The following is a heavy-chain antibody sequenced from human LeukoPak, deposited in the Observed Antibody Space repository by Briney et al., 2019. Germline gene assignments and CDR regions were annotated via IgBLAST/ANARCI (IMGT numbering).Heavy chain of an antibody. CDR2: ISSSGSTI. Sequence: GGSLRLSCAASGFTFSSYEMNWVRQAPGKGLEWVSYISSSGSTIYYADSVKGRFTISRDNAKNSLYLQMNSLRAEDTAVYYCARDYCSGGSCYSDYWGQGTLVTVSS. CDR3: ARDYCSGGSCYSDY. D-gene: IGHD2-15*01. V-gene: IGHV3-48*03. J-gene: IGHJ4*02. CDR1: GFTFSSYE.